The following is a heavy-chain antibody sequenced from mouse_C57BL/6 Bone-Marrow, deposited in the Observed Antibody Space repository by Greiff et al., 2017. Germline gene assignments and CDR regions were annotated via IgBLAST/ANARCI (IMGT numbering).Heavy chain of an antibody. V-gene: IGHV1-69*01. D-gene: IGHD1-1*01. CDR1: GYTFTSYW. Sequence: QVQLQQPGAELVMPGASVKLSCKASGYTFTSYWMHWVKQRPGQGLEWIGEIDPSDSYTNYNQKFKGKSTLTVDKSSSTAYMQLSSLTSEDSSVYYCARGISYYGSIPLAMDYWGQGTSVTVSS. CDR2: IDPSDSYT. J-gene: IGHJ4*01. CDR3: ARGISYYGSIPLAMDY.